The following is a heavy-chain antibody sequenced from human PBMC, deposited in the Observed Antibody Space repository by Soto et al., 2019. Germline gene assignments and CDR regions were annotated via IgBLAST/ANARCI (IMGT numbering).Heavy chain of an antibody. Sequence: SQTLSVTCSVSGGFVSSSSYSWGWIRQSPGKGLEWIGTMYSSENTYYNPSLLSRVTISVDTSKNEFSLRLSSVTAADTAVYYCARLNGYCISTNCHGYYGMDVWGKGTTVT. CDR1: GGFVSSSSYS. V-gene: IGHV4-39*01. CDR3: ARLNGYCISTNCHGYYGMDV. CDR2: MYSSENT. J-gene: IGHJ6*04. D-gene: IGHD2-2*03.